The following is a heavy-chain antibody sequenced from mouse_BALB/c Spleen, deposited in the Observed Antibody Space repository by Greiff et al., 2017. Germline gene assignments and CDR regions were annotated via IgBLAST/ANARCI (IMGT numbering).Heavy chain of an antibody. V-gene: IGHV14-3*02. Sequence: EVQLQQSGAELVKPGASVTLSCTASGFNIKDTYMHWVKQRPEQGLEWIGRIDPANGNTKYDPKFQGKATITADTSSNTAYLQLSSLTSEDTAVYYWAREVVRGAMDYWGQGTSVTVSS. J-gene: IGHJ4*01. D-gene: IGHD3-1*01. CDR3: AREVVRGAMDY. CDR1: GFNIKDTY. CDR2: IDPANGNT.